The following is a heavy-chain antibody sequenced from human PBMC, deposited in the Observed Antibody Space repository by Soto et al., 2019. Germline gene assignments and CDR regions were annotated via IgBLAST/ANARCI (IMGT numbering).Heavy chain of an antibody. CDR3: ARATYYDILTGYSNWFDP. Sequence: LSLTCAVYGGSFSGYYWSWIRQPPGKGLEWIGEINHSGSTNYNPSLKSRVTISVDTSKNQFSLKLSSVTAADTAVYYCARATYYDILTGYSNWFDPWGQGTLVTVSS. J-gene: IGHJ5*02. D-gene: IGHD3-9*01. V-gene: IGHV4-34*01. CDR1: GGSFSGYY. CDR2: INHSGST.